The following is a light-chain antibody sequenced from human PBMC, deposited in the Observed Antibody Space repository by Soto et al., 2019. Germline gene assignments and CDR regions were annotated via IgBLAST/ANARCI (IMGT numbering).Light chain of an antibody. Sequence: QSALTQPPSVSGTPGQIVTISCSGSVSNIGSNFVTWYQQAPGTAPKFLMYGDNQRPSGVPDRFSGSKSGTSASLAISGLQSDDEAIYYCAAWDDSLNPPVFGGGTKLTVL. J-gene: IGLJ2*01. CDR1: VSNIGSNF. CDR3: AAWDDSLNPPV. CDR2: GDN. V-gene: IGLV1-44*01.